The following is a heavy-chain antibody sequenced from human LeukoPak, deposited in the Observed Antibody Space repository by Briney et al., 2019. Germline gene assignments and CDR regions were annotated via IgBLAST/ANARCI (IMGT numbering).Heavy chain of an antibody. CDR2: ISSSSSTI. J-gene: IGHJ3*02. Sequence: GGSLRLSCAASGFTFSRHSMNWVRQAPGKGLEWVSSISSSSSTIYYADSVKGRFTISRDNAKNSLYLQMNSLRAEDTAVYYCARVGPDAFDIWGQGTMVTVSS. CDR1: GFTFSRHS. CDR3: ARVGPDAFDI. V-gene: IGHV3-48*04.